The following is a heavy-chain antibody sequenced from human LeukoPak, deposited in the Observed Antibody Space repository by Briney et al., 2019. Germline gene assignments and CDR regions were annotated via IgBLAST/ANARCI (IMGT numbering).Heavy chain of an antibody. Sequence: ASVKVSSKASGGTFISYAISCVRQAPGQGLEWMGRIIPILGIANYAQKFQGRVTITADKSTSTAYMELRSLRSDDTAVYYCARDPSSSSGRYIYFDSWGQGTLVTVSS. CDR1: GGTFISYA. CDR2: IIPILGIA. J-gene: IGHJ4*02. D-gene: IGHD6-19*01. V-gene: IGHV1-69*04. CDR3: ARDPSSSSGRYIYFDS.